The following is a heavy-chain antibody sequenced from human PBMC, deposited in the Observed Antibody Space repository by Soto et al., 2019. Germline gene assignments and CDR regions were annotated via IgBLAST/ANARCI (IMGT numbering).Heavy chain of an antibody. Sequence: PGGSLRLSCAASGFTVSSNYMSWVRQAPGKGLEWVSFIYSSGITYYADSVKGRFTISRDNSNNTLYLQMNSLRAEDTAVYYCARDPAGATGYWGQGALVTVSS. CDR2: IYSSGIT. CDR3: ARDPAGATGY. CDR1: GFTVSSNY. D-gene: IGHD1-26*01. V-gene: IGHV3-53*01. J-gene: IGHJ4*02.